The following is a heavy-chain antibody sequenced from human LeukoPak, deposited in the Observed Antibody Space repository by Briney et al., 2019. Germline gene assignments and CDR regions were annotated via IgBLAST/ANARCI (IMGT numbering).Heavy chain of an antibody. V-gene: IGHV3-7*01. Sequence: GGSLRLSCAASGFNFSKYWMSWVRQAPGKGPEWVADIQKDGSERSYADSVKGRFTISRDNAKNSLYLQMNSLRAEDTAVYYCARVGDYYDSSGYSFDYWGQGTLVTVSS. CDR3: ARVGDYYDSSGYSFDY. D-gene: IGHD3-22*01. J-gene: IGHJ4*02. CDR1: GFNFSKYW. CDR2: IQKDGSER.